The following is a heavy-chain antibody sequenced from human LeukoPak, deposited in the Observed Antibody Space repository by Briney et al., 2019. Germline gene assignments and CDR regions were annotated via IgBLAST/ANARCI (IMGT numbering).Heavy chain of an antibody. Sequence: SGGSLRLSCAASGFTFRSHGMHWVRQAPGKGLEWVAVISYDGSYKYYADSVKGRFTISRDNSKNTLYLQMNSLRAEDTAVYYCAKEGNCGGDCYPYFDYWGQGTLVTVSS. D-gene: IGHD2-21*02. CDR1: GFTFRSHG. J-gene: IGHJ4*02. V-gene: IGHV3-30*18. CDR3: AKEGNCGGDCYPYFDY. CDR2: ISYDGSYK.